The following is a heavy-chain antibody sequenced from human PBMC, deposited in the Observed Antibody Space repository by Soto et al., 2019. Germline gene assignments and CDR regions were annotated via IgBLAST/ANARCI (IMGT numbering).Heavy chain of an antibody. CDR3: ARETGATKEGDYGMDV. CDR2: IYYSGST. V-gene: IGHV4-59*01. Sequence: SETLSLTCTVSGGSISSYYWSWIRQPPGKGLEWIGYIYYSGSTNYNPSLKSRVTISVDTSKNQFSLKLSSVTAADTAVYYCARETGATKEGDYGMDVWGQGTTVTVSS. CDR1: GGSISSYY. J-gene: IGHJ6*02. D-gene: IGHD1-26*01.